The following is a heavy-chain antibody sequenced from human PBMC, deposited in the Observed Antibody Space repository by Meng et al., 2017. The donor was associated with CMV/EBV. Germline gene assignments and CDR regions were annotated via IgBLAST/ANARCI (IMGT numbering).Heavy chain of an antibody. Sequence: SETLSLTCTVSGGSDSSGSYYWSWIRQPPGKGLEWIGYIYYSGSTNYNPSLKSRVTISVDTSKNQFSLKLSSVTAADTAVYYCAREDLAAAGLYGMDVWGQGTTVTVSS. CDR1: GGSDSSGSYY. CDR3: AREDLAAAGLYGMDV. D-gene: IGHD6-13*01. V-gene: IGHV4-61*01. J-gene: IGHJ6*02. CDR2: IYYSGST.